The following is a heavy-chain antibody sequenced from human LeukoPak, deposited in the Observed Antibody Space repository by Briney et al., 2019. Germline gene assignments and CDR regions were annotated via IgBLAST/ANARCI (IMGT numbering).Heavy chain of an antibody. V-gene: IGHV4-34*01. Sequence: SETLSLTCAVYGGSFSGYYWSWIRQPPGKGLEWIGEINHSGSTNYNPSLKSRVTISVDTSKNQFSLKLSSVTAADTVVYYCAKGSWFGRGMDVWGKGTTVTVSS. CDR2: INHSGST. CDR1: GGSFSGYY. D-gene: IGHD3-10*01. CDR3: AKGSWFGRGMDV. J-gene: IGHJ6*04.